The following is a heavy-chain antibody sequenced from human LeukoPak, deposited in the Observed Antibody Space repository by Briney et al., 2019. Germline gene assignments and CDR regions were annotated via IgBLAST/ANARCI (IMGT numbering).Heavy chain of an antibody. D-gene: IGHD1-1*01. CDR2: INPNNGGT. CDR3: AMASTTGTTRTYFEH. V-gene: IGHV1-2*02. Sequence: GASVKVSCKASGYTFTGYFIHWGRQAPGQGLDYMGWINPNNGGTKYVRKFQGSVTMTRDTSINTAYMELSTLRSDDTAVYYCAMASTTGTTRTYFEHWGQGTLVTVSS. CDR1: GYTFTGYF. J-gene: IGHJ4*02.